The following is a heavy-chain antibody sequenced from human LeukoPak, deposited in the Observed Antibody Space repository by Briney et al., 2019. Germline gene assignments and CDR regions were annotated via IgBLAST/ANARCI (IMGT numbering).Heavy chain of an antibody. Sequence: GASVKVSCKASGGTISSYAISWVRQAPGQGLEWMGGIIPIFGTANYAQKFQGRVTMTEDTSTDTAYMELSSLRSEDTAVYYCATDPYYYGSGSYYNGYWGQGTLVTVSS. CDR2: IIPIFGTA. J-gene: IGHJ4*02. D-gene: IGHD3-10*01. V-gene: IGHV1-69*06. CDR3: ATDPYYYGSGSYYNGY. CDR1: GGTISSYA.